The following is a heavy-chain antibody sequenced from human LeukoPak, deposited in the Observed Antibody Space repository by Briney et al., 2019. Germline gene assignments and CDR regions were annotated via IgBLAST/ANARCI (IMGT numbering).Heavy chain of an antibody. CDR2: INSDGSST. Sequence: GRSLRLSCAASGFTFSSYWMHWVRQAPGKGLVWVSRINSDGSSTSYADSVKGRFTISRDNAKNTLYLQMNSLRAEDTAVYYCVRSDASPTFFDYWAQGTLVTVSS. D-gene: IGHD2/OR15-2a*01. CDR3: VRSDASPTFFDY. J-gene: IGHJ4*02. V-gene: IGHV3-74*01. CDR1: GFTFSSYW.